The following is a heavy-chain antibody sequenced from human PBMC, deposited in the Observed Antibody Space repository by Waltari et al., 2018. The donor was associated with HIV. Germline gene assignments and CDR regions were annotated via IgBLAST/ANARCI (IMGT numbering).Heavy chain of an antibody. J-gene: IGHJ2*01. CDR3: ASTHCSSTSCYADWYFDL. Sequence: QVQLQESGPGLVKPSQTLSLTCTVSGGSISSGGYYWSWIRQHPGKGLEWIGYIYYSGSTYYNPSLKSRVTISVNTSKNQFSLKLSSVTAADTAVYYCASTHCSSTSCYADWYFDLWGRGTLVTVSS. D-gene: IGHD2-2*01. CDR1: GGSISSGGYY. V-gene: IGHV4-31*03. CDR2: IYYSGST.